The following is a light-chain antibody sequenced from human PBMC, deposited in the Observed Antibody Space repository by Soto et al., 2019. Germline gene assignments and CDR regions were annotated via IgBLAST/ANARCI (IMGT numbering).Light chain of an antibody. J-gene: IGKJ5*01. CDR2: DAS. CDR3: QQRSNWPPT. Sequence: DTVLTQSPGALSFSPGGGCTRSCIASQSVGTYLAWYQQRPGQAPRLLIYDASNRATGIAPRFRGSGSGTDFTLTISSVEPEDFAVYICQQRSNWPPTFGQGTRLEIK. V-gene: IGKV3-11*01. CDR1: QSVGTY.